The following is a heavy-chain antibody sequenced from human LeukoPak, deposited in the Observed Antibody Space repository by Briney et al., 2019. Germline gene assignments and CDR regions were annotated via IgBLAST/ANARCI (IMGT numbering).Heavy chain of an antibody. Sequence: GGSLRLSCVVSGFTFSTFTMNWVRQAPGKGLEWVSALSGSGNNTYYADSVKGRFTISRDNSKNTLYLQMNSLRAEDTAVYYCAKIDYDSSAYRTFDYWGQGTLVTVSS. CDR3: AKIDYDSSAYRTFDY. J-gene: IGHJ4*02. D-gene: IGHD3-22*01. CDR1: GFTFSTFT. CDR2: LSGSGNNT. V-gene: IGHV3-23*01.